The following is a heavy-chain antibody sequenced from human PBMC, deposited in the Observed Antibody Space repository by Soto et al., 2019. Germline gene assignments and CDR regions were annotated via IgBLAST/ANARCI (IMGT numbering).Heavy chain of an antibody. Sequence: SVKVSCKASGFTFTSSAMQWVRQARGQRLEWIGWIVVGSGNTNYAQKFQERVTITRDMSTSTAYMELSSLRSEDTAVYYCAAFAGGGDYDAFDIWGQGTMVTVSS. J-gene: IGHJ3*02. D-gene: IGHD4-17*01. CDR3: AAFAGGGDYDAFDI. CDR1: GFTFTSSA. V-gene: IGHV1-58*02. CDR2: IVVGSGNT.